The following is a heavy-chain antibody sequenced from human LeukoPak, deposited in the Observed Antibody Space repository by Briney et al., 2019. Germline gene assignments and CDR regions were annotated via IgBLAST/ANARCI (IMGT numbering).Heavy chain of an antibody. CDR3: ARAGGYSSGWYHY. Sequence: GGSLRLSCAASGFTFSSYSMNWVRQAPGKGLEWVSSISSSSSYIYYADSVKGRFTIPRDNAKNSLYLQMNSLRAEDTAVYYCARAGGYSSGWYHYWGQGTLVTVSS. CDR1: GFTFSSYS. D-gene: IGHD6-19*01. V-gene: IGHV3-21*01. CDR2: ISSSSSYI. J-gene: IGHJ4*02.